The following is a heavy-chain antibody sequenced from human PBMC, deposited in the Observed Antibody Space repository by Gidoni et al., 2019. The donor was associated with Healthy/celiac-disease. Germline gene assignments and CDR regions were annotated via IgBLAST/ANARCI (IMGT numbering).Heavy chain of an antibody. D-gene: IGHD3-9*01. CDR3: AKDLYYDILTGYYSRGDDAFDI. J-gene: IGHJ3*02. CDR2: ISGSGGST. Sequence: EVQLLESGGVLVQPGWSLSLSCAASGFPFSSYAMSWVRQAPGKGLEWVSAISGSGGSTYYADSVKGRFTISRDNSKNTLYLQMNSLRAEDTAVYYCAKDLYYDILTGYYSRGDDAFDIWGQGTMVTVSS. V-gene: IGHV3-23*01. CDR1: GFPFSSYA.